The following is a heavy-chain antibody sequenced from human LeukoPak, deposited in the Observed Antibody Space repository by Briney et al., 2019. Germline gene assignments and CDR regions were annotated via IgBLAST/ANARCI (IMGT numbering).Heavy chain of an antibody. V-gene: IGHV4-31*03. D-gene: IGHD2-2*01. J-gene: IGHJ4*02. Sequence: SETLSLTCTVSGGSISSVGYYWSWIRQHPGKGLEWIGYIYYSGSTYYNPSLKSRVTISVDTSKNQFSLKLSPVTAADTAVYSCARDVCSSSCFNLLSGGMDVWGQGTLVTVSS. CDR2: IYYSGST. CDR3: ARDVCSSSCFNLLSGGMDV. CDR1: GGSISSVGYY.